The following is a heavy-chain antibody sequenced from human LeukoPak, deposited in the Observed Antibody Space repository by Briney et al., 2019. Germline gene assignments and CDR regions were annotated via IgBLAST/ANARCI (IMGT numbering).Heavy chain of an antibody. CDR2: IFSGGST. CDR1: GFTVSNNH. CDR3: ATEPRRVGDLSTI. J-gene: IGHJ3*02. V-gene: IGHV3-66*01. D-gene: IGHD3-16*02. Sequence: GGSLRLSCAASGFTVSNNHIIWVRQAPGKGLEWVSVIFSGGSTYFAGSVKGRFTISRDSSKNTLYLQMNSLRAEDTAVYYCATEPRRVGDLSTIWGQGTMVTVSS.